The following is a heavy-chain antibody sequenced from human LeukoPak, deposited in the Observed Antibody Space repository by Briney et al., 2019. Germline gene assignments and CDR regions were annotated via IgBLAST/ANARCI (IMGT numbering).Heavy chain of an antibody. Sequence: ASVKVSCKASGYTFTSYGISWVRQAPGQGLEWMGWISAYNGNTSYAQKLQGRVTMTTDTSTSTAYMELRSLRSDDTAVYYCARAYSANIVVVPAAMSYYYYYYMDVWGKGTTVTVSS. V-gene: IGHV1-18*01. CDR1: GYTFTSYG. J-gene: IGHJ6*03. CDR2: ISAYNGNT. D-gene: IGHD2-2*01. CDR3: ARAYSANIVVVPAAMSYYYYYYMDV.